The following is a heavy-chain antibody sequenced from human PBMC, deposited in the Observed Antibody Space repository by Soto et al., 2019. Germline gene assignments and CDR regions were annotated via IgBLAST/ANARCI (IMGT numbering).Heavy chain of an antibody. CDR2: IRAYNGNT. D-gene: IGHD2-21*02. CDR1: GYTFTSYG. V-gene: IGHV1-18*01. J-gene: IGHJ5*01. Sequence: QVKLVQSGAEVKKPGASVKVSCKASGYTFTSYGISWVRQAPGQGLEWMGWIRAYNGNTNYAQKLQGRVTMTTSTSPSTAYMELRSLRSDDTAVYYFARGHHGDYSSDSWGQGTLVTVSS. CDR3: ARGHHGDYSSDS.